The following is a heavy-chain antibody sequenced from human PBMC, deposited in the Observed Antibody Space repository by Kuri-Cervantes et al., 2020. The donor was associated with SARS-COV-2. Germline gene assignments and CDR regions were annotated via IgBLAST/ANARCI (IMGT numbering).Heavy chain of an antibody. CDR3: ARDSGLAAAGLFDY. D-gene: IGHD6-13*01. CDR2: MNPNSGNT. J-gene: IGHJ4*02. V-gene: IGHV1-8*03. Sequence: ASVKVSCKASGGTFSGYAINWVRQATGQGLEWMGWMNPNSGNTGYAQKFQGRVTITRNTSISTAYMELSSLRSEDTAVYYCARDSGLAAAGLFDYWGQGTLVTVSS. CDR1: GGTFSGYA.